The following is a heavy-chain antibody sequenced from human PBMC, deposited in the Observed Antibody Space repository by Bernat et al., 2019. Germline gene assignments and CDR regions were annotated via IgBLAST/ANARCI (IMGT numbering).Heavy chain of an antibody. Sequence: QVQLVQSGAEVKKPGASVKVSCKASGYTFTSYDINWVRQATGQGLEWMGWMNPNSGNTGYAQKFQGRVTMTRNTSISTAYMELSSLRSEDTAVYYCAKEIHQYSSSSPQYFDYWGQGTLVTVSS. D-gene: IGHD6-6*01. J-gene: IGHJ4*02. V-gene: IGHV1-8*01. CDR3: AKEIHQYSSSSPQYFDY. CDR1: GYTFTSYD. CDR2: MNPNSGNT.